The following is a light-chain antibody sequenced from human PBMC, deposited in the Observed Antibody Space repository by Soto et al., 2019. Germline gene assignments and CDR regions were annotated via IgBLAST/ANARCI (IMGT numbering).Light chain of an antibody. CDR2: DVS. J-gene: IGLJ3*02. Sequence: QSALTQPASVSGSPGQSIAISCTGTSNDVGGYNYVSWYQQEPGKAPNLLIYDVSTRPSGVSSRFSGSKSGNTASLTISGLQTEDEADYYCTSYTSLSTVVFGGGTKLTVL. CDR1: SNDVGGYNY. CDR3: TSYTSLSTVV. V-gene: IGLV2-14*01.